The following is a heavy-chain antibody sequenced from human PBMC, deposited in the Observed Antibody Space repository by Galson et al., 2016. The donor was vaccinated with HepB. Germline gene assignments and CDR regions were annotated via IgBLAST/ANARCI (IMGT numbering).Heavy chain of an antibody. CDR2: IKHSGRT. V-gene: IGHV4-34*01. D-gene: IGHD5-24*01. CDR3: ARGSARDAYNFDPNYFDY. Sequence: ETLSLTCAVSGGSFNAYYWTWIRQPPGKGLEWIGEIKHSGRTNYNPSLKSRVTMSVDTSKKQFSVKLTSVTAADTAGYYCARGSARDAYNFDPNYFDYWGQGTLVTVSS. CDR1: GGSFNAYY. J-gene: IGHJ4*02.